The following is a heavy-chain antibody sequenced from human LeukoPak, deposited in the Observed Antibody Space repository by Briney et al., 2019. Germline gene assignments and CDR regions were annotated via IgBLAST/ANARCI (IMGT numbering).Heavy chain of an antibody. Sequence: SETLSLTCTVSGGSISSSSYYWGWIRQPPGKGLEWIGSIYSSGSTYYNPSLKSRVTISVDTSKNQFSLKLSSVTAADTAVYYCARVNPTNSGFYTYWGQGTLVTVSS. CDR3: ARVNPTNSGFYTY. D-gene: IGHD3-22*01. CDR2: IYSSGST. CDR1: GGSISSSSYY. V-gene: IGHV4-39*01. J-gene: IGHJ1*01.